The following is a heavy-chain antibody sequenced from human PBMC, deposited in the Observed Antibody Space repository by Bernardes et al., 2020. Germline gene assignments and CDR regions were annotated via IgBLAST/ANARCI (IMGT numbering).Heavy chain of an antibody. J-gene: IGHJ6*02. CDR1: GYTFTSYG. CDR3: ARDFASDYIWGSQMGMDV. V-gene: IGHV1-18*01. D-gene: IGHD3-16*01. Sequence: ASVKVSCKASGYTFTSYGISWVRQAPGQGLEWMGWISAYNGNTNYAQKLQGRVTMTTDTSTSTAYMELRSLRSDDTAVYYCARDFASDYIWGSQMGMDVWGQGTTVTVSS. CDR2: ISAYNGNT.